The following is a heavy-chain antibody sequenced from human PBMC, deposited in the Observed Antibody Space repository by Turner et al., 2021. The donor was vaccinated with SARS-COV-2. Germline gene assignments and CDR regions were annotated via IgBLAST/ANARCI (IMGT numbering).Heavy chain of an antibody. V-gene: IGHV3-48*03. CDR3: ARCYLSTFGWFDP. CDR2: ISSGDSGT. J-gene: IGHJ5*02. Sequence: EVQLVESGGGLIQSGGSLRISCTASGFTFSNYVMNWVRQAPGKGLEWLGSISSGDSGTHYADSVKGRFTISRDNAENSLFLEMNSLRVEDTGVYFCARCYLSTFGWFDPWGRGTLVTVSS. CDR1: GFTFSNYV. D-gene: IGHD3-16*01.